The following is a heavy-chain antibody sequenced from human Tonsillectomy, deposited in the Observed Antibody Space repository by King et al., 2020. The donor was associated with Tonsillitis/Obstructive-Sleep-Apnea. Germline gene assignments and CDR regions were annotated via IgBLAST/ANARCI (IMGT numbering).Heavy chain of an antibody. Sequence: VQLQQWGAGLLKPSETLSLTCAVYGGSFSGYYWSWIRQPPGKGLEWIGEIDHSGSANYNLSLKSRVTISLDTSKSQFSLKLSSVTAADTAVYYCARVLVDFGSSSDAFDIWGQGTMVSVSS. CDR3: ARVLVDFGSSSDAFDI. D-gene: IGHD6-6*01. J-gene: IGHJ3*02. CDR2: IDHSGSA. CDR1: GGSFSGYY. V-gene: IGHV4-34*01.